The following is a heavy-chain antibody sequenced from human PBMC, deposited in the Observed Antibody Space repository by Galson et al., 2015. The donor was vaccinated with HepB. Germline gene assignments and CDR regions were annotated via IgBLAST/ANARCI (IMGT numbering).Heavy chain of an antibody. CDR2: IEPSDSYT. V-gene: IGHV5-10-1*01. J-gene: IGHJ6*02. CDR3: ATWGRSPMYQYGVDV. D-gene: IGHD2-2*01. Sequence: QSGAEVKKPGESLRISCKGSGYTFTDYWITWVRQKPGQGLEWMGRIEPSDSYTNYSPSFQGHVTISTDNSITTAYLQWSSLKAPDTAMYFWATWGRSPMYQYGVDVWGQGTTVTVSS. CDR1: GYTFTDYW.